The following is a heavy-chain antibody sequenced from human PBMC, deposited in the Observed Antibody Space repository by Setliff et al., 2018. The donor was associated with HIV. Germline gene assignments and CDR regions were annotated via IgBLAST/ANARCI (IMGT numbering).Heavy chain of an antibody. CDR1: GDSSGINY. CDR2: IFYSGSI. D-gene: IGHD1-26*01. CDR3: ARQGIVGVARAFDI. V-gene: IGHV4-39*01. J-gene: IGHJ3*02. Sequence: SETLSLTCTVSGDSSGINYWAWIRQPPGKGLEWIGSIFYSGSIHSNASLKSRVTMSVDTSKNQFYLKLSSVTAADTAVYYCARQGIVGVARAFDIWGQGTKVTVSS.